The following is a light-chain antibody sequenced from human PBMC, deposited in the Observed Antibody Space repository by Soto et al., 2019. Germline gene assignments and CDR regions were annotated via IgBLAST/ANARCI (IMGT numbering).Light chain of an antibody. CDR3: QQYGSWT. CDR1: QTISSNY. J-gene: IGKJ1*01. CDR2: GTS. Sequence: EIVLTQSPGTLSVYPVERATLSCRASQTISSNYLAWYQQKPGQAPSLLIYGTSSRATGIPDRFSGSGSGTDFTLNISRLEPEDSAIYYCQQYGSWTFGQGTKVEIK. V-gene: IGKV3-20*01.